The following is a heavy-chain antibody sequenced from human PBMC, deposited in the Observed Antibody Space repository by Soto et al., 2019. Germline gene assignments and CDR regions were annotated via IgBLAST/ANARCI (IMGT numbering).Heavy chain of an antibody. D-gene: IGHD6-6*01. CDR2: ISGSGGGT. Sequence: GGSLRLSCAASGFTFSSYAMSWVSQAPGKGLEWVSAISGSGGGTYYAGSGKGRFTIARDNYKNTLYLQMNSLRAEATAVYYCAKDFTLYQPSCSSYYFDYWGQGTPVTVSS. CDR3: AKDFTLYQPSCSSYYFDY. V-gene: IGHV3-23*01. CDR1: GFTFSSYA. J-gene: IGHJ4*02.